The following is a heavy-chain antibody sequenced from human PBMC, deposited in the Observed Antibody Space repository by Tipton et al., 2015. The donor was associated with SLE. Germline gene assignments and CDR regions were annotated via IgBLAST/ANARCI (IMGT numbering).Heavy chain of an antibody. CDR3: ASTYRGSGSEGWFDP. J-gene: IGHJ5*02. V-gene: IGHV4-61*10. CDR1: GGSFSSGSYY. CDR2: IYYSGST. Sequence: TLSLTCTVYGGSFSSGSYYWSWIRQPAGKGLEWIGYIYYSGSTYYNPSLKSRVTISVDTSKNQFSLKLSSVTAADTAVYYCASTYRGSGSEGWFDPWGQGTLVTVSS. D-gene: IGHD1-26*01.